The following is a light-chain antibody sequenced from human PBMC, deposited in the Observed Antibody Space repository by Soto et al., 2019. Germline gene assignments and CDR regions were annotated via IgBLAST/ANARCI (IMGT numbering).Light chain of an antibody. CDR3: SSYTRSSTLV. CDR1: TSDVGGYHF. V-gene: IGLV2-14*01. CDR2: EVS. J-gene: IGLJ1*01. Sequence: QSALTQPASVSGSPGQSITLSCTGTTSDVGGYHFVSWYQQHPGKAPKLMIYEVSNRPSGVSNRFSGSKSGNAASLTISGLQTEDEADYYCSSYTRSSTLVFGSGTKLTVL.